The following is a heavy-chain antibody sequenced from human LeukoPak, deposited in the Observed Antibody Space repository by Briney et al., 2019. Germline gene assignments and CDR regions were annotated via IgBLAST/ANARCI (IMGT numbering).Heavy chain of an antibody. CDR2: ISYDGSDK. CDR1: GFTFSSYA. V-gene: IGHV3-30*04. J-gene: IGHJ4*02. Sequence: SGGSLRLSCAASGFTFSSYAMHWVRQAPGKGLEWVAVISYDGSDKYYADSVKGRFTISRDNAKNSLYLQMDSLRAEDTAVYYCARDKRQERWPDYWGQGTLVTVSS. D-gene: IGHD5-24*01. CDR3: ARDKRQERWPDY.